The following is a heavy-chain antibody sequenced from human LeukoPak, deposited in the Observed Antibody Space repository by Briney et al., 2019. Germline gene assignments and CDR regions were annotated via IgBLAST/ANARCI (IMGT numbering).Heavy chain of an antibody. CDR2: IIPILGIA. CDR1: GGTFSSYA. J-gene: IGHJ4*02. V-gene: IGHV1-69*04. Sequence: SVKVSCKASGGTFSSYAISWVRHAPGQGLEWMGRIIPILGIANYAQKFQGRVTITADKSTSTAYMELSSLRSEDTAVYYCAGRYGSGSYPFDYWGQGTLVTVSS. CDR3: AGRYGSGSYPFDY. D-gene: IGHD3-10*01.